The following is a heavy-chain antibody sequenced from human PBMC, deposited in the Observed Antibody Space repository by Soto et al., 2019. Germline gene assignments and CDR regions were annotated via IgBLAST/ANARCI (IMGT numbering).Heavy chain of an antibody. CDR3: ARVWYSASSGYYAFDY. D-gene: IGHD3-22*01. J-gene: IGHJ4*02. CDR1: GDGFSNYG. Sequence: QVQLVQSGAEVKKPGASVRVSCKASGDGFSNYGFSWVRQAPGQGLEWMGWISAYDGQTNYTKKFQGRVTMTTDTSSSTAYMELRSLRSDDTAVYYFARVWYSASSGYYAFDYWGLGTLVTVSS. CDR2: ISAYDGQT. V-gene: IGHV1-18*01.